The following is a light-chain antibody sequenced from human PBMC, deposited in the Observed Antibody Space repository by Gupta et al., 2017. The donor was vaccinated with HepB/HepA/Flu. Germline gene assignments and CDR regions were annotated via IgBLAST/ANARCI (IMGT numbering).Light chain of an antibody. CDR1: SPNFGSQT. V-gene: IGLV1-44*01. Sequence: QSVLTQPPSVSATPGQRVTISCSGSSPNFGSQTLDWYQQLPGTAPKLLIFSNDQRPSGVPDRFSGSKSGTSASLAISGLQSEDEAEYFCAAWDCLLNGVIFGGGTQLTVL. CDR2: SND. J-gene: IGLJ2*01. CDR3: AAWDCLLNGVI.